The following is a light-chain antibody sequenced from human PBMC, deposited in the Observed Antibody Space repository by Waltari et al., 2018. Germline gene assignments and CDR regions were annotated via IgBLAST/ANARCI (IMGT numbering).Light chain of an antibody. CDR2: RAS. CDR1: ERVSDS. CDR3: QQYHSYMPAT. J-gene: IGKJ2*01. Sequence: DIQMTQSPSTLATSVGDRVTITCRARERVSDSLAWYQQKPGEAPKLLIYRASNVESGVASRFGGSGAGTEVTLTISGLQPEDFASYYCQQYHSYMPATFGQGTKLEIK. V-gene: IGKV1-5*03.